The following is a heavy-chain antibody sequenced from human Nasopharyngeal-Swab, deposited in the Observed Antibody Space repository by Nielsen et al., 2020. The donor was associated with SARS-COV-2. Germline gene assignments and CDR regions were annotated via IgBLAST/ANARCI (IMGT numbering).Heavy chain of an antibody. V-gene: IGHV5-10-1*01. Sequence: VRQMPGKGLGWRGRIDPSDSYTNYSPSFQGHVTISADKSISTAYLQWSSLEASDTAMYYCARQFRGYYDRIVPLSWFDPWGQGTLVTVSS. CDR3: ARQFRGYYDRIVPLSWFDP. J-gene: IGHJ5*02. D-gene: IGHD3-22*01. CDR2: IDPSDSYT.